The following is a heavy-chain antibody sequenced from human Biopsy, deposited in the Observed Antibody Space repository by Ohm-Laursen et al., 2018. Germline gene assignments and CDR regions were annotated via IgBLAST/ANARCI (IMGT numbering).Heavy chain of an antibody. V-gene: IGHV4-31*01. J-gene: IGHJ4*02. Sequence: TLSLTCSVSGGSINSGGHFWGWVRQSPGKGLEWIGYIYDNGDTYYNPSLMSLVSISADTSKNQLSLRLSSVTAADSAIYYCARERQFRFLEGAFDYWGQGILVTVSS. D-gene: IGHD3-3*01. CDR1: GGSINSGGHF. CDR3: ARERQFRFLEGAFDY. CDR2: IYDNGDT.